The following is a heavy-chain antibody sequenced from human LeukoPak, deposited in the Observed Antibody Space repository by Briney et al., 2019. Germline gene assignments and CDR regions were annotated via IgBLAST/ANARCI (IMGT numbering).Heavy chain of an antibody. V-gene: IGHV1-46*01. CDR3: ARDRSPTYYDSSGYYY. CDR2: INPSGGST. D-gene: IGHD3-22*01. CDR1: GYTFTSYY. Sequence: ASVKVSCKASGYTFTSYYMHWMRQAPGQGLEWMGIINPSGGSTSYAQKFQGRVTMTRDTSTSTVYMELSSLRSEDTAVYYCARDRSPTYYDSSGYYYWGQGTLVTVSS. J-gene: IGHJ4*02.